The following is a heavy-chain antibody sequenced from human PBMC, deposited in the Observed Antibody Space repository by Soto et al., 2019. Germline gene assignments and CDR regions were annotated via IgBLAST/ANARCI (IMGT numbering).Heavy chain of an antibody. Sequence: SETLSLTCAVYGGSFSGYYWSWIRQPPGKGQEWIGEINHSGSTNYNPSLKSRVTISVDTSKNQFSLKLSSVTAADTAVYFCAAYSSSWHDNFDFWSQGTLVTVSS. CDR2: INHSGST. V-gene: IGHV4-34*01. CDR3: AAYSSSWHDNFDF. D-gene: IGHD6-13*01. J-gene: IGHJ4*02. CDR1: GGSFSGYY.